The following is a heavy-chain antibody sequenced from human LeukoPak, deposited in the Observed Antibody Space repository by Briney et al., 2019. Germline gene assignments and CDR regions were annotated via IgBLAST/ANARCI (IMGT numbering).Heavy chain of an antibody. D-gene: IGHD6-19*01. CDR2: ISGYNGNT. CDR3: ARGGSSGWDYFDY. J-gene: IGHJ4*02. CDR1: GYTFNSYG. Sequence: ASVKVSCKASGYTFNSYGISWVRQAPGQGLEWMGWISGYNGNTKYAQKLQGRVTITGNTSISTAYMELSSLRSEDTAVYYCARGGSSGWDYFDYWGQGTLVTVSS. V-gene: IGHV1-18*01.